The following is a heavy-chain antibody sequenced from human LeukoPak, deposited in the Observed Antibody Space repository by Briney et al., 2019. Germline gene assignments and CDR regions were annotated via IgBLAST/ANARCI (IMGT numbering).Heavy chain of an antibody. V-gene: IGHV1-8*02. CDR2: MNPNSGNT. J-gene: IGHJ5*02. CDR3: ARDFEVGATMGPGDNWFDP. CDR1: GYTFTSYG. Sequence: ASVKVSCKASGYTFTSYGISWVRQATGQGLEWMGWMNPNSGNTGYAQKFQGRVTMTRDTSTSTVYMELSSLRSEDTAVYYCARDFEVGATMGPGDNWFDPWGQGTLVTVSS. D-gene: IGHD1-26*01.